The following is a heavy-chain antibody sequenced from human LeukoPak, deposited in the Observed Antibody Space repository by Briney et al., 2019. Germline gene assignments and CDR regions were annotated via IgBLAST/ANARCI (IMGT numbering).Heavy chain of an antibody. J-gene: IGHJ4*02. Sequence: ASVKVSCKASGYTFTGYYMHWVRQAPGQGLEWMGWINPNSGGTNYAQKFQGRVTMTRDTSISTAYMELSRLRSDDTAVYYCARAPQRGQPLIKFDYWGQGTLVTVSS. CDR3: ARAPQRGQPLIKFDY. V-gene: IGHV1-2*02. D-gene: IGHD3-16*01. CDR2: INPNSGGT. CDR1: GYTFTGYY.